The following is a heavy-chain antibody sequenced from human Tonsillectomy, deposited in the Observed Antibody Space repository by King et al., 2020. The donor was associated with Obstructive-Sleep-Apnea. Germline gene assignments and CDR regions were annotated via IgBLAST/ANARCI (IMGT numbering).Heavy chain of an antibody. D-gene: IGHD3-22*01. CDR1: GGYITSGDYY. CDR3: ARGNYYDSSGYYHRGEWFDP. J-gene: IGHJ5*02. CDR2: VYYSGRT. V-gene: IGHV4-30-4*01. Sequence: QLQESGPGLVKPSQTLSLTCTVSGGYITSGDYYWSWIRQPPGKGLEWIGYVYYSGRTYSNPSLKSRVTISVDTSKTQFSLKLSSVPAADTAVYYCARGNYYDSSGYYHRGEWFDPWGQGTLVTVSS.